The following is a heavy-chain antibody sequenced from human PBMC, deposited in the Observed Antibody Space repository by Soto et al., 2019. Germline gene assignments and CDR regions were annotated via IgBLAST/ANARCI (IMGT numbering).Heavy chain of an antibody. CDR2: IYYSGST. Sequence: SETLSLTCTVSGGSISTGGYYWTWIRQHPGKGLEWIGYIYYSGSTYYNPSLKSRVTISVDTSKNQFSLKLSSVTAADTAVYYCARVRYYYDSSGYPPYFDYWGQGTLVTVSS. J-gene: IGHJ4*02. D-gene: IGHD3-22*01. CDR3: ARVRYYYDSSGYPPYFDY. V-gene: IGHV4-31*03. CDR1: GGSISTGGYY.